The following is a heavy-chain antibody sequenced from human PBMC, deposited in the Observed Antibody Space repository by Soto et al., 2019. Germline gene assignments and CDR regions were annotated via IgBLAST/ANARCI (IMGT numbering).Heavy chain of an antibody. CDR2: IYSGGST. J-gene: IGHJ3*02. Sequence: GGSLRLSCAASGFTVSSNYMSWVRQAPGKGLEWVSVIYSGGSTYYADSVKGRFTISRDNSKNTLYLQMNSLRAEDTAVYYCASLWFGEFQSRYDAFDIWGQGTMVTVSS. CDR3: ASLWFGEFQSRYDAFDI. CDR1: GFTVSSNY. D-gene: IGHD3-10*01. V-gene: IGHV3-66*01.